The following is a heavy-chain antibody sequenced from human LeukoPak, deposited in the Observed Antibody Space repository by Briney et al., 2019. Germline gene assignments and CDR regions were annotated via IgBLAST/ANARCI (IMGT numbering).Heavy chain of an antibody. D-gene: IGHD1-26*01. CDR3: ARARGGTYFDY. V-gene: IGHV3-74*01. J-gene: IGHJ4*02. CDR1: GFTFSNYW. Sequence: GGPLRLSCAASGFTFSNYWMHWVRQAPGKGLVWVSRINSDGSVTNYADSVKGRFTISRDNAKNTLYLQMNSLTAEDTAVYYCARARGGTYFDYWGQGTLVTVSS. CDR2: INSDGSVT.